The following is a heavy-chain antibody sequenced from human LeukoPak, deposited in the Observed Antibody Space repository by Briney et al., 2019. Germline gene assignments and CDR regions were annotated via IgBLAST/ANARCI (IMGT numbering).Heavy chain of an antibody. CDR2: IYYSGST. CDR1: GGSFSSGSYY. D-gene: IGHD6-13*01. Sequence: SETLSLTCTVSGGSFSSGSYYWSWLRQPPGKGLEWIGYIYYSGSTNYNPSLKSRVTISVDTSKNQFSLKLSSVTAADTAVYYCARGRGSSSWYYFDYWGQGTLVTVSS. J-gene: IGHJ4*02. V-gene: IGHV4-61*01. CDR3: ARGRGSSSWYYFDY.